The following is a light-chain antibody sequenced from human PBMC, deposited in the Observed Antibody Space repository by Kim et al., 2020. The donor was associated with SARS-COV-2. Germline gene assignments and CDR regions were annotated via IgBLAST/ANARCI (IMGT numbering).Light chain of an antibody. Sequence: PGQSITISCAGSSSDGGSTILVSWYHQETGNDLKLMSNERTTRPSRVRNRCSGSESGNSASLTSSEFQAEDESDYAACSYAGSSRVFGGGTQLTVL. V-gene: IGLV2-23*01. CDR2: ERT. CDR1: SSDGGSTIL. J-gene: IGLJ3*02. CDR3: CSYAGSSRV.